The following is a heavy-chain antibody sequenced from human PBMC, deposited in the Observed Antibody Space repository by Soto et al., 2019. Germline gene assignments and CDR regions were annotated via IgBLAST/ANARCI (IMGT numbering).Heavy chain of an antibody. CDR1: GDSIGSTDSY. CDR2: IYYTGGT. CDR3: ARGGSGWAEYFQH. Sequence: QVQLQESGPGLVEPSQTLSLTCTVSGDSIGSTDSYWSWIRRPPGKGLEWIGYIYYTGGTFYNPSLKCRLTLSIGTSNNQFSLTLTSVTAADTGMYYCARGGSGWAEYFQHWGQGTLVAVSS. V-gene: IGHV4-30-4*08. D-gene: IGHD6-25*01. J-gene: IGHJ1*01.